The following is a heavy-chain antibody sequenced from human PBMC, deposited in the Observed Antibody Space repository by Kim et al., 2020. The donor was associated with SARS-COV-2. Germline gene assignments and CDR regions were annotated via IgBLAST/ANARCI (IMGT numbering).Heavy chain of an antibody. Sequence: GGSLRLSCAASGFSFDGYGMHWVRQAPGKGLEWVSGISRNSAVLVYADSVKGRFTISRDNAFNSLYLQMNSLRPGDTALYYCVKGRPGVTGVNAFDYWGQGTLVTVSS. V-gene: IGHV3-9*01. CDR2: ISRNSAVL. D-gene: IGHD3-9*01. J-gene: IGHJ4*02. CDR3: VKGRPGVTGVNAFDY. CDR1: GFSFDGYG.